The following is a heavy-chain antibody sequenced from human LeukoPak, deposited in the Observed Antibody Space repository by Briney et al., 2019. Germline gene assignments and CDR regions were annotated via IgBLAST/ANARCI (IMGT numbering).Heavy chain of an antibody. Sequence: PGGSLRLSCAASGFTFSSYAMSWVRQAPGKGLEWVSAISGSGGSTYYADSVKGRFTISRDNSRNTLYLQMNSLRAEDTAVYYCAKVKYCSRGSCYPLFDYWGQGTLVTVSS. CDR3: AKVKYCSRGSCYPLFDY. CDR2: ISGSGGST. CDR1: GFTFSSYA. D-gene: IGHD2-15*01. J-gene: IGHJ4*02. V-gene: IGHV3-23*01.